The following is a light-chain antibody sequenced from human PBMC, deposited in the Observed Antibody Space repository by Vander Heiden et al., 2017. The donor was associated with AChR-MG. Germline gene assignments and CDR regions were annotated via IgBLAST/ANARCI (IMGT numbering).Light chain of an antibody. J-gene: IGKJ1*01. V-gene: IGKV2-29*02. CDR2: DVS. CDR1: QSLLHSDGKTY. Sequence: DIVMTQTPLSLSVTPGQPASISCKSSQSLLHSDGKTYLYWYLQKPGQSPQLLIYDVSSRFSGVPDRFNGSGSGTDFTLTVSRVEAEDVGVYYCRQSVHLPRTFGQGTKVEIK. CDR3: RQSVHLPRT.